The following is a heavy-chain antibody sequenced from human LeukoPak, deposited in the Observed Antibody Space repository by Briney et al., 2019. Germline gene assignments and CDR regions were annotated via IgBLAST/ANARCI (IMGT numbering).Heavy chain of an antibody. CDR3: ARVVWRYFDY. J-gene: IGHJ4*02. D-gene: IGHD2-21*01. CDR1: GGSFSGYY. Sequence: SETLSLTCAVYGGSFSGYYWSWIRQPPGRGLEWIGEINHSGSTNYNPSLKSRVTISVDTSKNQFSLKLSSVTAADTAVYYCARVVWRYFDYWGQGTLVTVSS. V-gene: IGHV4-34*01. CDR2: INHSGST.